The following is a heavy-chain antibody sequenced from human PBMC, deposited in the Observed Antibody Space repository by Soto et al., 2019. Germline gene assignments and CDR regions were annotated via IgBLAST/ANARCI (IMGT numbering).Heavy chain of an antibody. CDR3: XXXXXXDSSGPPEGWFDP. Sequence: QVQLQESGPGLVKPSQTLSLTCTVSGGSISSGGYYWSWIRQHPGKGLEWIGYIYYSGSTYYNPSLKSLVNISVDTSKNQFSLKLSSVTAADTAVYYCXXXXXXDSSGPPEGWFDPWGQGTLVTVSS. D-gene: IGHD3-22*01. J-gene: IGHJ5*02. CDR1: GGSISSGGYY. V-gene: IGHV4-31*01. CDR2: IYYSGST.